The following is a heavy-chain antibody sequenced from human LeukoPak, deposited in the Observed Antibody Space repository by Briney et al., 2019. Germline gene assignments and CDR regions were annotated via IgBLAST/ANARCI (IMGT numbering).Heavy chain of an antibody. V-gene: IGHV3-21*01. CDR1: GFTFSSYS. D-gene: IGHD3-9*01. CDR2: ISSSSSYI. J-gene: IGHJ4*02. Sequence: GGSLRLSCAASGFTFSSYSMNWVRRAPGKGLEWVSSISSSSSYIYYADSVKDRFTISRDNAKNSLDLQMNSLRAEDTAVYYCARDRYLDWPHAADYSGQGTLATVSS. CDR3: ARDRYLDWPHAADY.